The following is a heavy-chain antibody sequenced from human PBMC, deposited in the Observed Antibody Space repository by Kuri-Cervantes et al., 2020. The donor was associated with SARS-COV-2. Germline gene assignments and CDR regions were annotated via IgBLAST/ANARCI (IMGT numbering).Heavy chain of an antibody. V-gene: IGHV4-34*01. D-gene: IGHD3-22*01. J-gene: IGHJ2*01. CDR2: ITGSGST. CDR1: GGSSSDDK. Sequence: SETLSLTCAVYGGSSSDDKWSWIRQAPGKGLEWVGEITGSGSTNYNPSLKGRVSMSVDTSKKQFSLKLTSVTAADTAIYYCARGRYDVTMIVVVVTAASSYFDLWGRGTLVTVSS. CDR3: ARGRYDVTMIVVVVTAASSYFDL.